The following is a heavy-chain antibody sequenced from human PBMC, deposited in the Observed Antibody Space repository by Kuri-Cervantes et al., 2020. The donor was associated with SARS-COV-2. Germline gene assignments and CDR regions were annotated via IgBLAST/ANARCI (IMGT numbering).Heavy chain of an antibody. D-gene: IGHD3-9*01. CDR1: GFAFSSHS. CDR2: ISGNSVWI. Sequence: GESLKISCAASGFAFSSHSMAWLRQAPGRELEWVSAISGNSVWIYYADSVKGRFTISRDNSKNIVYLQMNRLGADDTAVYYCGPFSRYAYDFDKWGQGILVTVSS. CDR3: GPFSRYAYDFDK. J-gene: IGHJ4*02. V-gene: IGHV3-23*01.